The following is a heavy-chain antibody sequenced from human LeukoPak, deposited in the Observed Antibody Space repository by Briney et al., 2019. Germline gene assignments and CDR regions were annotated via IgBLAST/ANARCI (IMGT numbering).Heavy chain of an antibody. D-gene: IGHD3-22*01. CDR3: AKDMGNSSGYYFDY. CDR2: ISWHSGSI. J-gene: IGHJ4*02. Sequence: PGGSLRLSCAASGFTFSSYWMHWVRQAPGKGLEWVSGISWHSGSIGYADSVKGRFTISRDNAKNSLCLQMNSLRAEDTALYYCAKDMGNSSGYYFDYWGQGTLVTVSS. CDR1: GFTFSSYW. V-gene: IGHV3-9*01.